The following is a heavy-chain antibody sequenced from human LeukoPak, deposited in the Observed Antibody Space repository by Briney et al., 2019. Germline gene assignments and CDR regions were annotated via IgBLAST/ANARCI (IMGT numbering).Heavy chain of an antibody. CDR1: GGSISSYY. CDR3: ARHRRAARSFDY. J-gene: IGHJ4*02. V-gene: IGHV4-59*08. Sequence: SETLSLTCTVSGGSISSYYWSWIRQPPGKGLEWIGYIYYSGSTNYNPSLKSRVTISVDTSKNQSSLKLSSVTAADTAVYYCARHRRAARSFDYWGQGTLVTVSS. D-gene: IGHD6-6*01. CDR2: IYYSGST.